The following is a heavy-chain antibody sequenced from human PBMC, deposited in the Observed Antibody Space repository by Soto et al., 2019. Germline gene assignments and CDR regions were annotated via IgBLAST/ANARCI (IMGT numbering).Heavy chain of an antibody. CDR2: IIPIFGTA. V-gene: IGHV1-69*06. J-gene: IGHJ5*02. CDR1: GGTFSSYA. D-gene: IGHD3-16*01. CDR3: ARMETFGSLNWFDP. Sequence: SVKVSCKASGGTFSSYAISWVRQAPGQGLEWMGGIIPIFGTANYAQKFQGRVTITADKSTSTAYMELSSLRSEDTAIYYCARMETFGSLNWFDPWGQGTLVTVSS.